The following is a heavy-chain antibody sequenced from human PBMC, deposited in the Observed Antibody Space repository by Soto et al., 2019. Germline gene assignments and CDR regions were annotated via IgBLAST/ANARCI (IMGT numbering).Heavy chain of an antibody. CDR2: IIPIFGTA. V-gene: IGHV1-69*13. D-gene: IGHD2-2*01. Sequence: GASVKVSCKASGGTFSSYAISWVRQAPGQGLEWMGGIIPIFGTANYAQKFQGRVTITADESTSTAYMELSSLRSEDTAVYYCASGDIVLVPAAMNYYYGMDVWGQGTTVTVSS. CDR1: GGTFSSYA. J-gene: IGHJ6*02. CDR3: ASGDIVLVPAAMNYYYGMDV.